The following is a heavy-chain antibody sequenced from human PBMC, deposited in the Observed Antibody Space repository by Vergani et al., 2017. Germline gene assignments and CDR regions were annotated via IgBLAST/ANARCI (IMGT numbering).Heavy chain of an antibody. D-gene: IGHD3-16*01. CDR3: ARRGAMYYDYIWGSIGAFDI. V-gene: IGHV1-46*01. CDR2: INPSGGST. CDR1: GYTFTSYY. J-gene: IGHJ3*02. Sequence: QVQLVQSGAEVKKPGASVKVSCKASGYTFTSYYMHWVRQAPGQGLEWMGIINPSGGSTSYAQKFQGRVTMTRDTSTSTVYMELSSLRSEDTAVYYCARRGAMYYDYIWGSIGAFDIWGQGTMVTVSS.